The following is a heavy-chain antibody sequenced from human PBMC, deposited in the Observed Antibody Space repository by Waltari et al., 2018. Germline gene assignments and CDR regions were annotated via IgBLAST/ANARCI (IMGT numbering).Heavy chain of an antibody. V-gene: IGHV3-21*01. J-gene: IGHJ4*02. Sequence: EVQLVESGGGLVKPGGSLRLSCAASGFTFSSYSMNWVRQAPGKGMEWVSSISSSSSYIYYADSVKGRFTISRDNAKNSLYLQMNSLRAEDTAVYYCARVAVAGIHSDYWGQGTLVTVSS. CDR3: ARVAVAGIHSDY. CDR1: GFTFSSYS. D-gene: IGHD6-19*01. CDR2: ISSSSSYI.